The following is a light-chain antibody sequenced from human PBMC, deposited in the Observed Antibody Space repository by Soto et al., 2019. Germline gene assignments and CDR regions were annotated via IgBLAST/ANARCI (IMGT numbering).Light chain of an antibody. J-gene: IGKJ4*01. CDR2: AAS. CDR1: QSVSSY. CDR3: QQTDRIPLS. V-gene: IGKV1-39*01. Sequence: DIQMTQSPSSLSASVGDRVTITCRASQSVSSYLNWYQQKAGKAPKLLIYAASTLQSGVPSRFSGSGSGTDFTLVISSLQPEDFATYFCQQTDRIPLSFGGGTKADIK.